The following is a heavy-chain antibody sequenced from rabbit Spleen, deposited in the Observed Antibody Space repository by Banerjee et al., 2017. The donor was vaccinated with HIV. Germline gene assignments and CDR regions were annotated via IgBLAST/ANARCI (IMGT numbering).Heavy chain of an antibody. CDR3: ARATSVIGYGLSSWDL. Sequence: QEQLVESGRGLVKPEGSLTLTCKASGFSFSDRDVMCWVRQAPGKGLEWIACINAVTGKAVYATWAKGRFTFSKTSSTTVTLQMTSLTAADTATYFCARATSVIGYGLSSWDLWGPGTLVTVS. CDR2: INAVTGKA. V-gene: IGHV1S45*01. J-gene: IGHJ6*01. CDR1: GFSFSDRDV. D-gene: IGHD6-1*01.